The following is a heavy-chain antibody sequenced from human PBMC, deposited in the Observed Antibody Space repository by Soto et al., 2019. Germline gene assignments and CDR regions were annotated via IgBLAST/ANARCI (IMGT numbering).Heavy chain of an antibody. J-gene: IGHJ4*02. Sequence: QVQLVESGGGVVQPGRSLRLSCAASGFTFSRFAMHWVRQAPGKGLEWLAVISSDVVNYYYAESVKGRFTISRDNSKNTLYLQRNSLRNEDTAVYYCARGGAWTPEGLGYWGQGTLVTVSS. CDR2: ISSDVVNY. D-gene: IGHD2-15*01. CDR1: GFTFSRFA. V-gene: IGHV3-30-3*01. CDR3: ARGGAWTPEGLGY.